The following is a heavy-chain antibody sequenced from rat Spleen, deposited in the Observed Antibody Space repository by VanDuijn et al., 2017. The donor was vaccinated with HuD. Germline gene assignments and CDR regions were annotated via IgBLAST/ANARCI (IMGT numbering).Heavy chain of an antibody. V-gene: IGHV5-25*01. Sequence: EVQLVESGGGLVQPGRSLKLSCAASGFTFSDYYMAWVRQAPKKGLEWVASISPSCGDTYYRDSVKGRFTISRDNAKSTLYLQMDSLRSEDTATYYCARRYDFDYWGQGVMVTVSS. CDR3: ARRYDFDY. CDR2: ISPSCGDT. D-gene: IGHD1-11*01. CDR1: GFTFSDYY. J-gene: IGHJ2*01.